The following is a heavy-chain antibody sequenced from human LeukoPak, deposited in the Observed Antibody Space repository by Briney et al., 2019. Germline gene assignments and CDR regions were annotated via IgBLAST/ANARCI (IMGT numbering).Heavy chain of an antibody. Sequence: SETLSLTCAVYGGSFSGYYWSWIRQPPGKGLEWIGVINHSGSTNYNPSLKSRVTISVDTSKNQFSLKLSSVTAADTAVYYCARLSSYYYDSSLDPWGQGTLVTVSS. V-gene: IGHV4-34*01. CDR2: INHSGST. CDR3: ARLSSYYYDSSLDP. D-gene: IGHD3-22*01. J-gene: IGHJ5*02. CDR1: GGSFSGYY.